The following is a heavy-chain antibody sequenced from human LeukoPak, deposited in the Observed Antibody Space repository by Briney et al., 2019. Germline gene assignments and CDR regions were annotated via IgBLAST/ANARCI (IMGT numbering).Heavy chain of an antibody. CDR1: GFTFSSYA. CDR3: ARDFHSSGWYPVDAAFDI. Sequence: PGGSLRLSCAASGFTFSSYAMSWVRQAPGKGLEWVSSISSSSSYIYYADSVKGRFTISRDNAKNSLYLQMNSLRAEDTAVYYCARDFHSSGWYPVDAAFDIWGQGTMVTVSS. V-gene: IGHV3-21*01. J-gene: IGHJ3*02. D-gene: IGHD6-19*01. CDR2: ISSSSSYI.